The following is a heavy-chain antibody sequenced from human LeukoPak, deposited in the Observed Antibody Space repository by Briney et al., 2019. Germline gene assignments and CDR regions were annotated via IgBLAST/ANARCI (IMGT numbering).Heavy chain of an antibody. CDR3: VKGSLGGFVDY. CDR2: INPNSGGT. D-gene: IGHD1-26*01. J-gene: IGHJ4*02. Sequence: ASVKLSCKASGYTFTGYYMHWVRHAPGQGLEWMGWINPNSGGTNYAQKFQGRVTMTRDTSISTAYMELSRLRSDDTAVYYCVKGSLGGFVDYWGEGTLVTVSS. V-gene: IGHV1-2*02. CDR1: GYTFTGYY.